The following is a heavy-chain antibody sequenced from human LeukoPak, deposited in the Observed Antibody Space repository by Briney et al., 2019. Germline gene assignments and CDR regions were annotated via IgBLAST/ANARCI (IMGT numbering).Heavy chain of an antibody. CDR2: INHSGST. J-gene: IGHJ4*02. D-gene: IGHD3-22*01. CDR3: ARASHRITMIVVVRSTPRGYFDY. V-gene: IGHV4-34*01. CDR1: GESFSGYY. Sequence: PSETLSLTCAVYGESFSGYYWSWIRQPPGKGLEWIGEINHSGSTNYNPSLKSRVTISVDTSKNQFSLKLSSVTAADTAVYYCARASHRITMIVVVRSTPRGYFDYWGQGTLVAVSS.